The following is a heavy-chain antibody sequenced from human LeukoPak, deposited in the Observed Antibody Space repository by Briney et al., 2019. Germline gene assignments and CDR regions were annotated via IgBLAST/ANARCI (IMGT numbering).Heavy chain of an antibody. CDR2: IKQDGSEK. CDR1: GFTFSSYG. CDR3: ARIDWASDAYDL. V-gene: IGHV3-7*03. J-gene: IGHJ3*01. D-gene: IGHD2-21*01. Sequence: PGGSLRLSCAASGFTFSSYGMHWVRQAPGKGLEWVANIKQDGSEKYYVDSVKGRFTISRDNAKKSLYLQMNSLRAEDTALYYCARIDWASDAYDLWGLGTMVTVSS.